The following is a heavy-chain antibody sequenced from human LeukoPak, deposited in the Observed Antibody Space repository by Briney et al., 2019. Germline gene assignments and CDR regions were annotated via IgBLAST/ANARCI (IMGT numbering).Heavy chain of an antibody. V-gene: IGHV4-34*01. J-gene: IGHJ4*02. CDR1: GDCFSGYY. CDR3: ARGRIHLKVGYFDY. CDR2: INRSGSI. D-gene: IGHD1-26*01. Sequence: SETLLLTCAVYGDCFSGYYWSWIRQTPGKGLEWVREINRSGSINYDPSVKSRVHIYVDTSKNQFYLKLSSVTAADTAVYYCARGRIHLKVGYFDYWRQPTLVTVPS.